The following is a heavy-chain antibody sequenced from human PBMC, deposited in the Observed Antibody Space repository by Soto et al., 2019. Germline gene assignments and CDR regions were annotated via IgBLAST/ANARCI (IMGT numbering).Heavy chain of an antibody. CDR3: ARASGHRAARKNIYYYYGMDV. CDR1: GGSISSSNW. V-gene: IGHV4-4*02. Sequence: QVQLQESGPGLVKPSGTLSLTCAVSGGSISSSNWWSWVRQPPGKGLEWIGETYHSGSTNYNPSLKRRVTISVDKSKNQFSLKLSSVTAADTAVYYGARASGHRAARKNIYYYYGMDVWGQGTTVTVSS. D-gene: IGHD6-6*01. CDR2: TYHSGST. J-gene: IGHJ6*02.